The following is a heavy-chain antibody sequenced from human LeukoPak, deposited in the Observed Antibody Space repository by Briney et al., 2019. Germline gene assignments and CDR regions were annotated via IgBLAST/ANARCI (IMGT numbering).Heavy chain of an antibody. D-gene: IGHD3-22*01. CDR3: ATDSSGYSYYYYGMDV. V-gene: IGHV1-69*13. J-gene: IGHJ6*02. Sequence: ASVKVSCKASGGTFSSYAISWVRQAPGQGLEWMGGIIPIFGTANYAQKFQGRVTITADESTSTAYMELSSLRSEDTAVYYCATDSSGYSYYYYGMDVWGQGTTVTVSS. CDR2: IIPIFGTA. CDR1: GGTFSSYA.